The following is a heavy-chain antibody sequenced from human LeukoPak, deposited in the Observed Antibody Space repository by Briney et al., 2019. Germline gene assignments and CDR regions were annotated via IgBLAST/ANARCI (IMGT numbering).Heavy chain of an antibody. V-gene: IGHV1-8*01. Sequence: ASVKVSCKASGYTFTSYDINWVRQATGQGLEWMGWMNPNSGNTGYAQKFQGRVTMTRNTSISTAYMELSSLRSEDTAVYYCARDPAANDYGDYGDWFDPWGQGTLVTVSS. D-gene: IGHD4-17*01. CDR2: MNPNSGNT. CDR3: ARDPAANDYGDYGDWFDP. CDR1: GYTFTSYD. J-gene: IGHJ5*02.